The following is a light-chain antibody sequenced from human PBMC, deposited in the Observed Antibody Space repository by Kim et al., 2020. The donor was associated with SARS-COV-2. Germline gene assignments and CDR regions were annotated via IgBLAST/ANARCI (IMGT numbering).Light chain of an antibody. CDR2: DAS. V-gene: IGKV1-33*01. CDR3: QQYDNLPPGT. CDR1: QDISNY. J-gene: IGKJ2*02. Sequence: ASVGDRVTITCQASQDISNYLNWYQQKPGKAPKLLIYDASNLKTGVPSRFSGSGSGTDFTFTISSLQPEDIATYYCQQYDNLPPGTFGQGTKLEI.